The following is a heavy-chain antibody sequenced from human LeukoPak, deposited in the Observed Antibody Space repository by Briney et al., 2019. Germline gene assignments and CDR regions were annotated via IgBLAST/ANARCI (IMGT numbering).Heavy chain of an antibody. J-gene: IGHJ3*02. CDR3: ARERRDDYNWDASHI. Sequence: ASVKVSCKASGYTFTSYDISWVRQAPGQGLEWMGCISTYNGNTNYPQKLQGRVTMTTDTSTSTAYMELRSLRSDDTAVYYCARERRDDYNWDASHIWGPGTMVTVSS. V-gene: IGHV1-18*01. D-gene: IGHD5-24*01. CDR1: GYTFTSYD. CDR2: ISTYNGNT.